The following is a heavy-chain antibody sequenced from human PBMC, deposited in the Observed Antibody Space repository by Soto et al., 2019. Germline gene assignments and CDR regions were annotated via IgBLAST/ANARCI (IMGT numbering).Heavy chain of an antibody. CDR1: GYSVTSYW. CDR3: ARVERDFWSGYYSFDY. V-gene: IGHV5-51*01. CDR2: IYPGDSDT. Sequence: XESLNISCKGSGYSVTSYWIGWVRQMPGKGLEWMGIIYPGDSDTRYSPSFQGQVTISADKSISTAYLQWSSLKASDTAMYYCARVERDFWSGYYSFDYWGQGTLVTVSS. D-gene: IGHD3-3*01. J-gene: IGHJ4*02.